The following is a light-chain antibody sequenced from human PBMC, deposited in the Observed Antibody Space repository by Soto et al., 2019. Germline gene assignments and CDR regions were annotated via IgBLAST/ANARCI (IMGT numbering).Light chain of an antibody. CDR1: NIGNRD. Sequence: SSELTQSPSVSVAPGETASITCGGDNIGNRDVHWYQKRTGQAPVAVICYDTNRPSGVPDRFSGYTSGNTATLTITRVEAGDEADYYCQVWASSSGVFGGGTKLTVL. J-gene: IGLJ3*02. CDR3: QVWASSSGV. V-gene: IGLV3-21*04. CDR2: YDT.